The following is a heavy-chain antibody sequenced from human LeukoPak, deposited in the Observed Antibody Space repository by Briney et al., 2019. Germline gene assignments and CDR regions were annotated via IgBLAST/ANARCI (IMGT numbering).Heavy chain of an antibody. Sequence: PGGSLRLSCAASGFTFSSYGMNWVRQAPGKGLEWVSYISSSGSTIYYADSVKGRFTISRDNAKNSLYLQMNSLRAEDTAVYYCAGGDRWYGYYWGQGTLVTVSS. CDR2: ISSSGSTI. V-gene: IGHV3-48*03. CDR1: GFTFSSYG. CDR3: AGGDRWYGYY. D-gene: IGHD3-3*01. J-gene: IGHJ4*02.